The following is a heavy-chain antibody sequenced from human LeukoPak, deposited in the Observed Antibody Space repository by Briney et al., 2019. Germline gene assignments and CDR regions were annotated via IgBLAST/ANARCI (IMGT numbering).Heavy chain of an antibody. D-gene: IGHD1-1*01. CDR3: ARSEGKSVLDY. CDR2: ISSSSSYI. V-gene: IGHV3-21*01. Sequence: PGRTLRLSGAASGFNFSSNSMNWGRQGAGKGLQWVSSISSSSSYIYYEDSVKGRFTISRDNAKNSLYLQMNSLRAEDTAVYYCARSEGKSVLDYWGQGTLVTVSS. J-gene: IGHJ4*02. CDR1: GFNFSSNS.